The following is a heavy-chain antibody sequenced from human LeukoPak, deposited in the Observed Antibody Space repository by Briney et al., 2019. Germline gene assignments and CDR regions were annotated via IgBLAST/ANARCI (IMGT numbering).Heavy chain of an antibody. D-gene: IGHD5-24*01. Sequence: PGGSLRLSCAASGFTFSSYSMNWIRQSPGKGLEWIGEINHGGRTNYNPSLQSRVSISVDASQNQFSLTMTSVTAADTAVYYCGRGMTRWLQFRPLDYWGQGTLVTVSS. J-gene: IGHJ4*02. CDR3: GRGMTRWLQFRPLDY. V-gene: IGHV4-34*01. CDR1: GFTFSSYS. CDR2: INHGGRT.